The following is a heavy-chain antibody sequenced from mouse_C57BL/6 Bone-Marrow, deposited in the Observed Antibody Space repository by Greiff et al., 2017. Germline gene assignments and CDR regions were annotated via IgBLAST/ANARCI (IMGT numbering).Heavy chain of an antibody. D-gene: IGHD2-4*01. V-gene: IGHV8-8*01. Sequence: QVTLKVCGPGILQPSQTLSLTCSFSGFSLSTFGMGVGWIRQPSGKGLEWLAHIWWDDDKYYNPALKSRLTIPKDTSKNQVFLKIANVDTADTATYYCARILIYDYDAGWYFDVWGTGTTVTVSS. CDR2: IWWDDDK. J-gene: IGHJ1*03. CDR1: GFSLSTFGMG. CDR3: ARILIYDYDAGWYFDV.